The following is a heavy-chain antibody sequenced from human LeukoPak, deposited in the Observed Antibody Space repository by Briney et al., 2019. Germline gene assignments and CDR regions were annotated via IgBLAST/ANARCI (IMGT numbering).Heavy chain of an antibody. J-gene: IGHJ6*02. Sequence: GGSLRLSCAASGFTFSSYGMHWVRQAPGKGLEWLAVIWYDGSNKYYADSVKGRFTISRDNSKNTLYLQMNSLRAEDTAVYYCARDRGLLRFLEWLSPYGMDVWGQGTTVTVSS. D-gene: IGHD3-3*01. CDR2: IWYDGSNK. V-gene: IGHV3-33*01. CDR3: ARDRGLLRFLEWLSPYGMDV. CDR1: GFTFSSYG.